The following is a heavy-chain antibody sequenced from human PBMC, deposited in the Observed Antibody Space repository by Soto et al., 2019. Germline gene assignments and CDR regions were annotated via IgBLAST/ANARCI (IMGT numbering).Heavy chain of an antibody. Sequence: GGSLRLSCAASGFTFSSYWMSWVRQAPGKGLEWVANIKQDGSEKYYVDSVKGRVTISRDNAKNSLYLQMNSLRAEDTAVYYCARGASRARLLWFGESNYYYYYMDVWGKGTTVTVSS. CDR1: GFTFSSYW. D-gene: IGHD3-10*01. CDR3: ARGASRARLLWFGESNYYYYYMDV. V-gene: IGHV3-7*01. J-gene: IGHJ6*03. CDR2: IKQDGSEK.